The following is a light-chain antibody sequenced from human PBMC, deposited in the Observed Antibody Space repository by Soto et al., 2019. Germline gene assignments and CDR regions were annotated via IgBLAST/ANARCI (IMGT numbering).Light chain of an antibody. Sequence: IVLTQSPGPLSLSPGERATLSCRASQSVSSTYSGCYQQKPGQPPRLLIYSASSRATGIPDRFSGSGSGTDFTLTISRLEPEDFAVYYCQQYGSSTTFGQGTKVDIK. CDR1: QSVSSTY. J-gene: IGKJ1*01. CDR2: SAS. V-gene: IGKV3-20*01. CDR3: QQYGSSTT.